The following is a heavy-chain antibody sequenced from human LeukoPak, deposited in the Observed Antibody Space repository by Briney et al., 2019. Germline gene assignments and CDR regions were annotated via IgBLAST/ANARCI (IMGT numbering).Heavy chain of an antibody. V-gene: IGHV3-9*01. CDR2: ISWNSGSI. J-gene: IGHJ5*02. Sequence: GGSLRLSCAASGFTFDDYAMHWVRQAPGKGLEWVSGISWNSGSIGYADSVKGRFTISRDNAKNSLYLQMNSLRAEDTALYYCAKDAEPTVGGFDPWGQGTLVTVSS. D-gene: IGHD4-23*01. CDR3: AKDAEPTVGGFDP. CDR1: GFTFDDYA.